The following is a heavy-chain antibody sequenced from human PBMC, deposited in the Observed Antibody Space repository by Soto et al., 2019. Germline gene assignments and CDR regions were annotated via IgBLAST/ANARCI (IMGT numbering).Heavy chain of an antibody. CDR3: AGGCSSFTKGYYDYLDV. Sequence: QVQLVESGGGVVQPGRSLRLSCAASGFTFSSYGMHWVRQAPGKGLEWVAVIWYDGSNKYYAVSVKGRFTISRDNSKKTLYLHMNSLRAEDTAVYYCAGGCSSFTKGYYDYLDVWGKGTTVTVSS. V-gene: IGHV3-33*01. D-gene: IGHD6-6*01. J-gene: IGHJ6*03. CDR2: IWYDGSNK. CDR1: GFTFSSYG.